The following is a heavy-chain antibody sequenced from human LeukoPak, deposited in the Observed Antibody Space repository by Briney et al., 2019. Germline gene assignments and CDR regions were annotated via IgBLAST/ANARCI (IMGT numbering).Heavy chain of an antibody. CDR3: TRDHSYGDFDY. CDR2: IRSKAYGGTT. D-gene: IGHD5-18*01. V-gene: IGHV3-49*04. J-gene: IGHJ4*02. CDR1: GFTFCDYA. Sequence: GGSLRLSCTASGFTFCDYAMSWVRQAPGKGLEWVGFIRSKAYGGTTEYAASVKGRFTISRDDSKSIAYLQMNSLKTEDTAVYYCTRDHSYGDFDYWGQGTLVTVSS.